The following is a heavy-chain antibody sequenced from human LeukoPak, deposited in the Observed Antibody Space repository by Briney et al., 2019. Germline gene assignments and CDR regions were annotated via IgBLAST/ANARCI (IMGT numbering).Heavy chain of an antibody. CDR1: GFTFSSYA. D-gene: IGHD6-13*01. CDR3: ARESSGSSSWYYFDY. Sequence: PGASLRLSCAASGFTFSSYAMHWVRQAPGKGLEWVAVISYDGSNKYYADSVKGRFTISRDNSKNTLYLQMNSLRAEDTAAYYCARESSGSSSWYYFDYWGQGTLVTVSS. CDR2: ISYDGSNK. J-gene: IGHJ4*02. V-gene: IGHV3-30*04.